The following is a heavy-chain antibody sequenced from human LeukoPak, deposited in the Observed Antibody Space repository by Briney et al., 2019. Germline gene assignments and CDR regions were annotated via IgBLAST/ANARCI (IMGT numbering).Heavy chain of an antibody. D-gene: IGHD3-3*01. V-gene: IGHV3-7*01. CDR3: ARDGFSRISVFGVVSDAFDI. J-gene: IGHJ3*02. Sequence: QAGGSLRLSCAASGFTFNNYWMAWVRQAPGKGLEWVANIKQDGSEKCYVDSVKGRFTISRDNAKNSLYLQMNSLRAEDTAVFYCARDGFSRISVFGVVSDAFDIWGQGTLVTVSS. CDR1: GFTFNNYW. CDR2: IKQDGSEK.